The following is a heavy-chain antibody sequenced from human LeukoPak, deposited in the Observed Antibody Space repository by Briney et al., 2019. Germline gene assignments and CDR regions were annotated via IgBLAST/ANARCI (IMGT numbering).Heavy chain of an antibody. CDR3: AREGEDIVVDY. V-gene: IGHV3-7*01. D-gene: IGHD2-15*01. J-gene: IGHJ4*02. CDR1: GFTFSSYW. Sequence: PGGSLRLSCAASGFTFSSYWMSWVRQAPGKGLEWVANIKQDGSEKYYVDSVKGRLTISRDNAKNSLYLQMNSLRAEDTAVYYCAREGEDIVVDYWGQGTLVTVSS. CDR2: IKQDGSEK.